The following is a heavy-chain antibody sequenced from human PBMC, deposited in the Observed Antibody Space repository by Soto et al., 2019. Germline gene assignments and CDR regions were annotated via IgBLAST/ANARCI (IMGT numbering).Heavy chain of an antibody. CDR3: GVKQNRPWFNY. CDR2: IYPGDSDT. D-gene: IGHD3-10*01. V-gene: IGHV5-51*01. J-gene: IGHJ4*02. Sequence: SQTISCLPSRYTSTGYWIGWVRQIPGKGLEWMGIIYPGDSDTRDSPSFQGQGTISADTSIKTAYLLWSSINPAHTAVYCRGVKQNRPWFNYWGQGALVAASS. CDR1: RYTSTGYW.